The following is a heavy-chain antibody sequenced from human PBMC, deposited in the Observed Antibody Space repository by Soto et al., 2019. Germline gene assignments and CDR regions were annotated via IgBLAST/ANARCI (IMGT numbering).Heavy chain of an antibody. J-gene: IGHJ6*02. V-gene: IGHV3-30*18. CDR2: ISYDGSNK. D-gene: IGHD4-17*01. CDR1: GFTFSSYG. Sequence: GGSLRLSCAASGFTFSSYGMHWVRQAPGKGLEWVAVISYDGSNKYYADSVKGRFTISRDNSKNTLYLQMNSLRAEDTAVYYCAKVVETTVVTPVWDKTALSNYYYGMDVWGQGTTVTVSS. CDR3: AKVVETTVVTPVWDKTALSNYYYGMDV.